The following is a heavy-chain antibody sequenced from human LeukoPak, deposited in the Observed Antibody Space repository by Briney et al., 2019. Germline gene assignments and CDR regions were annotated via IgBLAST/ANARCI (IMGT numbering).Heavy chain of an antibody. CDR2: IKKDGIEK. J-gene: IGHJ4*02. CDR1: GFTLSSDW. CDR3: ARGRYSSRSGGYYFDI. V-gene: IGHV3-7*01. Sequence: GGSLRLSCVVSGFTLSSDWMSWVRQAPGKGLEWVANIKKDGIEKYYVESVKGRFTISRDNAMNSLYLQMNSLRAEDTAVYYCARGRYSSRSGGYYFDIWGQGTLVTVSS. D-gene: IGHD2-2*01.